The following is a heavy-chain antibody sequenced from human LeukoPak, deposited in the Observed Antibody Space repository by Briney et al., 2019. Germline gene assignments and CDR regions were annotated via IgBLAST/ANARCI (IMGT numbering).Heavy chain of an antibody. CDR1: GYTLTELS. CDR3: ATDLRGGRWLEYYFDY. Sequence: ASVKVSCKVSGYTLTELSMHWVRQAPGKGLEWMVGFDPEDGETIYAQKFQGRVTMTEDTSTDTAYMELSSLRSEDTAVYYCATDLRGGRWLEYYFDYWGQGTLVTVSS. J-gene: IGHJ4*02. V-gene: IGHV1-24*01. CDR2: FDPEDGET. D-gene: IGHD5-18*01.